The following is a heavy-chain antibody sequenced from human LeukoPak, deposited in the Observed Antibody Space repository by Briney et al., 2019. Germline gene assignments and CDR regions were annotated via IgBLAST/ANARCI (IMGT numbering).Heavy chain of an antibody. CDR3: TTDLLIAAEGIWDAFDI. V-gene: IGHV3-15*07. CDR1: GFTFSRYA. CDR2: IKSKTDGGTT. Sequence: GGSLRLSCAASGFTFSRYAMHWVRQAPGKGLEWVGRIKSKTDGGTTDYAAPVKGRFTISRDDSKNTLYLQMNSLKTEGTAVYYCTTDLLIAAEGIWDAFDIWGQGTMVTVSS. J-gene: IGHJ3*02. D-gene: IGHD6-25*01.